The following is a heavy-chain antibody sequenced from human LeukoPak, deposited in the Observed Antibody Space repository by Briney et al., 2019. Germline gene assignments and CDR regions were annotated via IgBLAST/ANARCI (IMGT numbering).Heavy chain of an antibody. D-gene: IGHD3-10*01. J-gene: IGHJ3*02. V-gene: IGHV4-59*01. CDR1: GGSIGSYY. CDR3: AGEPMVTMVRGDAFDI. Sequence: PSQTLSLTCTDSGGSIGSYYWSWIRQPPGKGLEWIGYIYYSGSTNYNPSLKSRVTISVDTSKNQFSLKLSSVTAADTAVYYCAGEPMVTMVRGDAFDIWGQGTMVTVSS. CDR2: IYYSGST.